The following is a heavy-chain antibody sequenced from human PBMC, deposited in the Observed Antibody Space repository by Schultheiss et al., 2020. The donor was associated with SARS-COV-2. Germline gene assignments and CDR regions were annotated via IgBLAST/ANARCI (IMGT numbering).Heavy chain of an antibody. Sequence: SETLSLTCTVSGGSVSSGSYYWSWIRQPPGKGLEWIGYIYYSGSTNYNPSLKSRVTISVDTSKNQFSLKLSSVTAADTAVYYCARETRSEYYYYGMDVWGQGTTVTVSS. CDR3: ARETRSEYYYYGMDV. CDR2: IYYSGST. CDR1: GGSVSSGSYY. V-gene: IGHV4-61*01. J-gene: IGHJ6*02. D-gene: IGHD1-14*01.